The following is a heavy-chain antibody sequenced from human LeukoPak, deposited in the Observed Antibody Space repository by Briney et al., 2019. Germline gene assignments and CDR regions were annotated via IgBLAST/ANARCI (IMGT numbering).Heavy chain of an antibody. CDR3: ARGSRDFDWLLSSYYYYMDV. J-gene: IGHJ6*03. D-gene: IGHD3-9*01. Sequence: ASVKVSCKASGYTFTSYDINWVRQATGQGLEWMGWMNPNSGNTGYAQKFQGRVTMTRNTSISTAYMELSSLRSKDTAVYYCARGSRDFDWLLSSYYYYMDVWGKGTTVTISS. V-gene: IGHV1-8*01. CDR1: GYTFTSYD. CDR2: MNPNSGNT.